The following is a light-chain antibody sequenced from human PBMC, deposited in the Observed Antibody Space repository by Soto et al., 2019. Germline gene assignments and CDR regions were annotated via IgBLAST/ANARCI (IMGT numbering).Light chain of an antibody. CDR3: QQYENLPT. V-gene: IGKV1-5*03. Sequence: DVQLTQSRCTLSASVGERVTLTCRASQTISSWLAWYQQKPGKAPKLLIYKASSLQSGVPSRFRGSGSGTDFTFTISRLQPEDIATYYCQQYENLPTFGQGTRLEI. CDR1: QTISSW. CDR2: KAS. J-gene: IGKJ5*01.